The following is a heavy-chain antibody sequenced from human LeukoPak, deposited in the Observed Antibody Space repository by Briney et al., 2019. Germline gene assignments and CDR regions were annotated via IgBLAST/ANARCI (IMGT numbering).Heavy chain of an antibody. Sequence: GASVKVSCKASGYTFTGYYMHWVRQAPGQGLEWMGWINPNSGGTNYAQKFQGRVTMTRDTSISTAYMELSRLRSDDTAVYYCARVSVDGYNWGHAFDIWGQGTMVTVSS. CDR3: ARVSVDGYNWGHAFDI. CDR1: GYTFTGYY. CDR2: INPNSGGT. J-gene: IGHJ3*02. V-gene: IGHV1-2*02. D-gene: IGHD5-24*01.